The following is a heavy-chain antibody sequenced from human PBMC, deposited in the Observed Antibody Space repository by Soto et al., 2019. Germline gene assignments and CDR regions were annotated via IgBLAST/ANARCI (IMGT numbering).Heavy chain of an antibody. CDR2: ISDDSSRT. D-gene: IGHD3-16*01. CDR3: VXGGWLDF. Sequence: EVQLLESGGGLVQPGGSLRLSCAAAGFTFSTFEMSWVRXAPGRGLEWVSFISDDSSRTYYADAVKGRFTISRDNXXXXXXXXXXXXXXXXTXXXXXVXGGWLDFWGQGTLVTVSS. V-gene: IGHV3-23*01. J-gene: IGHJ5*01. CDR1: GFTFSTFE.